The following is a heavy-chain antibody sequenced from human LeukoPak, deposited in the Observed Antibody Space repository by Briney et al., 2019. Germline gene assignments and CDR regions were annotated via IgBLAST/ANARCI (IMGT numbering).Heavy chain of an antibody. J-gene: IGHJ6*03. CDR3: ARSRYSSSWYATYYYYYYMDV. V-gene: IGHV5-51*01. CDR2: IYPGDSDT. D-gene: IGHD6-13*01. CDR1: GYSFSTYW. Sequence: GESLKISCKGSGYSFSTYWIGWVRQMPGEGLEWMGIIYPGDSDTRYSPSFQGQVTISADKSVSTAYLQWSSLKASDTAMYYCARSRYSSSWYATYYYYYYMDVWGKGTTVTVSS.